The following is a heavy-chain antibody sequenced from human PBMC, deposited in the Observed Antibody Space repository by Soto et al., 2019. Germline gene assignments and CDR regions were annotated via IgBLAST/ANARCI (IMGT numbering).Heavy chain of an antibody. Sequence: QVQLVESGGGVVQPGRSLRLSCAASGFTFSSYGMHWVRQAPGKGLEWVAVIWYDGSNKYYADSVKVRFTISRDNSKNTLYLQMNSLRAEDTAVYYCARDQYSSSWDYYYYGMDVWGQGTTVTVSS. V-gene: IGHV3-33*01. J-gene: IGHJ6*02. CDR1: GFTFSSYG. CDR3: ARDQYSSSWDYYYYGMDV. D-gene: IGHD6-13*01. CDR2: IWYDGSNK.